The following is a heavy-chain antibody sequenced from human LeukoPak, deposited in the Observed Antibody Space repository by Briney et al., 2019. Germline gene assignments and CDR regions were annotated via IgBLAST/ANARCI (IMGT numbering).Heavy chain of an antibody. J-gene: IGHJ3*02. Sequence: ASVKVSCKASGGTFSSYAISWVRQAPGQGLEWMGGIIPIFGTANYAQKFQGRVTITTDESTSTAYMELSSLRSEDTAVCYCAREGEGGYNRGRGAFNIWGQGTMVTVSS. CDR2: IIPIFGTA. D-gene: IGHD5-24*01. CDR1: GGTFSSYA. V-gene: IGHV1-69*05. CDR3: AREGEGGYNRGRGAFNI.